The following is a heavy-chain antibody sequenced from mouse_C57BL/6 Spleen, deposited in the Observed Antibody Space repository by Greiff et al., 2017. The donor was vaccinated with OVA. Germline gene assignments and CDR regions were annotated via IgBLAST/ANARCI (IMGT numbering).Heavy chain of an antibody. V-gene: IGHV14-4*01. CDR1: GFNIKDDY. D-gene: IGHD1-1*01. CDR2: IDPENGDT. Sequence: VQLQQSGAELVRPGASVKLSCTASGFNIKDDYMHWVKQRPEQGLEWIGWIDPENGDTEYASKIQGKATITADTSSNTAYLQLSSLTSEDTAVYYCTTDGSREFAYWGQGTLVTVSA. CDR3: TTDGSREFAY. J-gene: IGHJ3*01.